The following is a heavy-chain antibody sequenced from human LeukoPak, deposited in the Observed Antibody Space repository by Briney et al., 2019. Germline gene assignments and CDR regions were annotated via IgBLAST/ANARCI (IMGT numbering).Heavy chain of an antibody. CDR3: ARGGGYSYDQFDS. V-gene: IGHV3-74*01. CDR1: GFTLSSYW. CDR2: INSAGSST. J-gene: IGHJ4*02. D-gene: IGHD5-18*01. Sequence: PGGYLRLSCAASGFTLSSYWMHWVRQAPGKGLVWVSRINSAGSSTTYADSVKGRFTISRDNAKNTLYLQMNSPRAEDTAMYYCARGGGYSYDQFDSWGQGTLVTVSS.